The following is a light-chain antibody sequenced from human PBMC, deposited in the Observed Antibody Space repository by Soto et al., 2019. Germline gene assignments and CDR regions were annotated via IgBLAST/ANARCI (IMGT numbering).Light chain of an antibody. CDR1: QVISSW. J-gene: IGKJ4*01. Sequence: IQMTQSPSSVSAAVGDRVTITCRASQVISSWLAWYQQRPGTAPKLLIYGATTLRSGVPSRFSGSESGTLFTLTITSLQPEDSATYYCQQASSFPLTFGGGTKVEI. V-gene: IGKV1-12*01. CDR3: QQASSFPLT. CDR2: GAT.